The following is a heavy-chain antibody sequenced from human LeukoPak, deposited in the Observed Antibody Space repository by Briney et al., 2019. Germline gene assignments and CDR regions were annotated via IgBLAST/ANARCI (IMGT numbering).Heavy chain of an antibody. V-gene: IGHV4-38-2*02. CDR2: IYPTGST. CDR3: ARGVKLRYFDWLLRPGWFDP. D-gene: IGHD3-9*01. Sequence: TSETLSLTCTVSGYSISSGYYWGWIRHPPGEGLEWIGNIYPTGSTYYNPSLKNRLTISVDTSKNQFYLKLSSVTAADTGVYYCARGVKLRYFDWLLRPGWFDPWGQGTLGTVSS. CDR1: GYSISSGYY. J-gene: IGHJ5*02.